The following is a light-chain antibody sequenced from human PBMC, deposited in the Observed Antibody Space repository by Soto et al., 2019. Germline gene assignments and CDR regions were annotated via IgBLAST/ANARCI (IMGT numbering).Light chain of an antibody. Sequence: QSVLTQPASVSGSPGQSITISCTGTSSDVGGYNYVSWYQQHPGKAPKLMIYDVSNRPSGVSNRFSGSKSGNTASLTISGLQAEDEADYYCMVFGGGTQLTVL. CDR2: DVS. J-gene: IGLJ3*02. CDR1: SSDVGGYNY. CDR3: MV. V-gene: IGLV2-14*01.